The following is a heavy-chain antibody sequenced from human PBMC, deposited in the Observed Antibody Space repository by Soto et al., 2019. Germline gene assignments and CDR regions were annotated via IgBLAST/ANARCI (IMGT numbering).Heavy chain of an antibody. CDR2: IFSSGST. CDR1: GVKMSYGAYS. J-gene: IGHJ4*02. Sequence: AETLSLTCSVSGVKMSYGAYSWNWIRQSPGKGLEWIGRIFSSGSTSFNPSLESRVAMSVDTSKNHFSLNLSSVTAADMAVYYCAREGSYSAYNFVNGTQTTDFDSWCLGAVVPVS. CDR3: AREGSYSAYNFVNGTQTTDFDS. D-gene: IGHD5-12*01. V-gene: IGHV4-61*03.